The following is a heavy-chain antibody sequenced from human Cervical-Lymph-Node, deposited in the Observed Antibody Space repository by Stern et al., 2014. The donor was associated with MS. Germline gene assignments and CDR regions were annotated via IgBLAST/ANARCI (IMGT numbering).Heavy chain of an antibody. J-gene: IGHJ4*02. Sequence: DQLVESGGGLVKPGGSLRLSCAASGFTLSDYYMSWIRQAPGKGLEWVSYISSSGSTIQYADSVKGRFTISRDNAKNSLYLQMNSLRAEDTAVYYCARLDSSGWYINGSPDYWGQGTLVTVSS. D-gene: IGHD6-19*01. CDR1: GFTLSDYY. V-gene: IGHV3-11*01. CDR3: ARLDSSGWYINGSPDY. CDR2: ISSSGSTI.